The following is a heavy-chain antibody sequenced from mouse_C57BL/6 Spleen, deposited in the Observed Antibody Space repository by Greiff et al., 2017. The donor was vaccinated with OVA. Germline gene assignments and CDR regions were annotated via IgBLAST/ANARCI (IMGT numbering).Heavy chain of an antibody. J-gene: IGHJ4*01. CDR2: ISDGGSYT. D-gene: IGHD3-2*02. CDR3: ARADSSGYVDYYAMDY. V-gene: IGHV5-4*03. Sequence: EVKLMESGGGLVKPGGSLKLSCAASGFTFSSYAMSWVRQTPEKRLEWVATISDGGSYTYYPDNVKGRFTISRDNAKNNLYLQMSQLKSEDTAMYYCARADSSGYVDYYAMDYWGQGTSVTVSS. CDR1: GFTFSSYA.